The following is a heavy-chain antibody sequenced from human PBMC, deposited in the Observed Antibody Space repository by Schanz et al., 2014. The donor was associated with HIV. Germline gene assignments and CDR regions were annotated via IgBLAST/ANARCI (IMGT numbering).Heavy chain of an antibody. CDR3: ARGVVVAGVGRAFDT. CDR1: GGTVSSSA. Sequence: QVQLVQSGAEVKKPGSSVKVSCKASGGTVSSSAITWMRQAPGQGPEWMGGTNPVFGKAIYAQKFQGRLTIIADESTSTAYMELSSLRSEDTAVYYCARGVVVAGVGRAFDTWGLGTLVTVSS. D-gene: IGHD2-8*01. CDR2: TNPVFGKA. V-gene: IGHV1-69*01. J-gene: IGHJ3*02.